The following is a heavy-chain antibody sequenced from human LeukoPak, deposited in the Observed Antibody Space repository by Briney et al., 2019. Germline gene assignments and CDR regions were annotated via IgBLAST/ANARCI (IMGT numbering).Heavy chain of an antibody. J-gene: IGHJ5*02. CDR2: IYYSGST. Sequence: SQTLSHTRTVSGGSLNSGVYYWSWTRQHPGKGLGWIGYIYYSGSTYYNPSLKSRVTISVDTSKNQFSLKLSSVTAADTAVYYCARTLQPQNWFDPWGQGTLVTVSS. CDR3: ARTLQPQNWFDP. V-gene: IGHV4-31*03. CDR1: GGSLNSGVYY.